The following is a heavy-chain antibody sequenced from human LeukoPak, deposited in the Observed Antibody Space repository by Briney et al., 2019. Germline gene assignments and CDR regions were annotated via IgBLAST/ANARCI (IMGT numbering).Heavy chain of an antibody. CDR1: GFTVGSNY. Sequence: PGGSLRLSCAASGFTVGSNYMSWVRQAPGKGLEWVSFVYSDGTTFYPDSVKGRFTISRDNSKNTLYLQINSLRAEDTAVYYCARAAAAGTEYFDVWGQGTLVTVSS. V-gene: IGHV3-53*01. CDR2: VYSDGTT. CDR3: ARAAAAGTEYFDV. J-gene: IGHJ4*02. D-gene: IGHD6-13*01.